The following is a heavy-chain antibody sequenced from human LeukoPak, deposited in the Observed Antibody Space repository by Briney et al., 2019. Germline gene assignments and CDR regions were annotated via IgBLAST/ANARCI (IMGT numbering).Heavy chain of an antibody. D-gene: IGHD3-22*01. Sequence: GGSLRLSCADSGFTFSSYWMHWVRQAPGKGLVWVSRINSDGSSTTYADSVKGRFTISRDNAKNTLYLQMNSLRVEDTAVYYCARVPDYYDSSGYWGQGTLVTVSS. CDR2: INSDGSST. CDR3: ARVPDYYDSSGY. J-gene: IGHJ4*02. CDR1: GFTFSSYW. V-gene: IGHV3-74*01.